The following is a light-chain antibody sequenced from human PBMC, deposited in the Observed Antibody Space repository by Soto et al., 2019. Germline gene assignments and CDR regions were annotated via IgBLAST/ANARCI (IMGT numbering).Light chain of an antibody. Sequence: QSVLTQPPSVSAAPGQKVTIFCSGSSSNIGSNSVSWYQQLPGTAPKLLICDNDKRPSGIPDRFSGSKSGPSATLGITGLQTGDEADYYCASWDTSLRAGVFGAGTKLTVL. J-gene: IGLJ1*01. CDR3: ASWDTSLRAGV. V-gene: IGLV1-51*01. CDR2: DND. CDR1: SSNIGSNS.